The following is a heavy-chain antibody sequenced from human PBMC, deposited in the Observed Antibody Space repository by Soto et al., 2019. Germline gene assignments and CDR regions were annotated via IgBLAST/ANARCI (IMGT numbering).Heavy chain of an antibody. D-gene: IGHD4-17*01. CDR3: ARVNYGDYGGVYDY. Sequence: EVQLVASGGGLVQPGGSLRLSCAASGFTASSYLMHWVRQAPGKGLVWVSRINSDVSSTSFADSVKGRFTISRDNAKNTLYLQMNSLRAEDTAVYYCARVNYGDYGGVYDYWGQGTLVTVSS. V-gene: IGHV3-74*01. CDR2: INSDVSST. J-gene: IGHJ4*02. CDR1: GFTASSYL.